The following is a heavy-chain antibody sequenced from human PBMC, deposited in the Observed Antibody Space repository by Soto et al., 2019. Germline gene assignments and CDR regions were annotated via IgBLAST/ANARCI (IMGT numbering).Heavy chain of an antibody. CDR3: ARVGIAAAGEDEGAFDI. D-gene: IGHD6-13*01. J-gene: IGHJ3*02. V-gene: IGHV5-51*01. CDR1: GYSFTSYW. Sequence: PGESLKISCKGSGYSFTSYWIGRVRQMPGKGLEWMGIIYPGDSDTRYSPSFQGQVTISADKSISTAYLQWSSLKASDTAMDYCARVGIAAAGEDEGAFDIWGQGTMVTVSS. CDR2: IYPGDSDT.